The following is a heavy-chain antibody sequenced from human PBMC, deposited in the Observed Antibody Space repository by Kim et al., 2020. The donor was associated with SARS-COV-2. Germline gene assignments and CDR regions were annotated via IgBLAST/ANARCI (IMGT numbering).Heavy chain of an antibody. CDR3: AGGSRRWYGMDV. Sequence: YYNPSLKSRIIKSIDKSKKQLSLKLNSVTAADTAVYYCAGGSRRWYGMDVWGQGTTVTVSS. V-gene: IGHV4-31*02. D-gene: IGHD3-10*01. J-gene: IGHJ6*02.